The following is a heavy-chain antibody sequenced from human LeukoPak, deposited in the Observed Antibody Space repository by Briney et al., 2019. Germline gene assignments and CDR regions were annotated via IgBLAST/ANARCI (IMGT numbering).Heavy chain of an antibody. V-gene: IGHV3-7*01. J-gene: IGHJ4*02. CDR3: ARETWWRFDY. Sequence: GGSLRLSCSASGFTFIKHYMSWVRQAPGKGLEFVAKIKPDGSEKYYMDSVEGRFTISRDNSKNALYLQLNSLRAEDTAVYYCARETWWRFDYWGQGSPVTVSS. D-gene: IGHD2-15*01. CDR2: IKPDGSEK. CDR1: GFTFIKHY.